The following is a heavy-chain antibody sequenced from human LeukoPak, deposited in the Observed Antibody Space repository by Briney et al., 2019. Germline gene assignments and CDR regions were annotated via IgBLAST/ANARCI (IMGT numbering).Heavy chain of an antibody. J-gene: IGHJ3*02. D-gene: IGHD3-22*01. CDR2: IFYVGST. CDR3: ARDYYDSRGEAFDI. Sequence: PSGTLSLTCTVSGDSIGSNYWSWSRQPPGKGLEWIGYIFYVGSTNYITYLKSGVTISVDTSKNQFSLKLNSVTAADTAVYYCARDYYDSRGEAFDIWGQGTMVTVSS. V-gene: IGHV4-59*01. CDR1: GDSIGSNY.